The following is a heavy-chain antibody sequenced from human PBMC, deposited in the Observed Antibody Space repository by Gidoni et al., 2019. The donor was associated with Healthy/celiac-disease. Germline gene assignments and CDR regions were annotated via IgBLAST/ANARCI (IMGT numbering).Heavy chain of an antibody. Sequence: QVQLVESGGGVVQPGRSLRLSCAASGFTFSRYGMHWVRQAPGKGLEWVAVIWYDGSNKYYADSVKGRFTISRDNSKNTLYLQMNSLRAEDTAVYYCARESPSEITMIVVPYAFDIWGQGTMVTVSS. V-gene: IGHV3-33*01. J-gene: IGHJ3*02. CDR1: GFTFSRYG. CDR2: IWYDGSNK. CDR3: ARESPSEITMIVVPYAFDI. D-gene: IGHD3-22*01.